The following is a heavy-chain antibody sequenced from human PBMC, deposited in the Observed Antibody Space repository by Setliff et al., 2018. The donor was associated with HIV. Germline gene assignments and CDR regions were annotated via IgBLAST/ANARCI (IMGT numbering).Heavy chain of an antibody. D-gene: IGHD2-21*02. J-gene: IGHJ4*02. CDR3: AKSPAGAYCNGNCYFDY. CDR1: GFTFSSYA. Sequence: GGSLRLSCAASGFTFSSYAMRWVRQAPGKGLGWVSGINNSGDKTQYADAVKGRFTISRDNSRTTLDLQMSSLRAEDTALYYCAKSPAGAYCNGNCYFDYWGQGIMVTVSS. CDR2: INNSGDKT. V-gene: IGHV3-23*01.